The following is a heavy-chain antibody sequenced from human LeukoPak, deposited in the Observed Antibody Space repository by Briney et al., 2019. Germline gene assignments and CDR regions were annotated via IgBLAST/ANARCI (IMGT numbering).Heavy chain of an antibody. Sequence: PGGSLRLSCAASGFTFSSYSMNWVRQAPGKGLEWVSSISSSSSYIYYADSVKGRFTISRDNAKNSLYLQMNSLRAEDTAVYYCARDRHYYDSSGYSTLDMYNWFDPWGQGTLVTVSS. V-gene: IGHV3-21*01. CDR3: ARDRHYYDSSGYSTLDMYNWFDP. D-gene: IGHD3-22*01. CDR1: GFTFSSYS. CDR2: ISSSSSYI. J-gene: IGHJ5*02.